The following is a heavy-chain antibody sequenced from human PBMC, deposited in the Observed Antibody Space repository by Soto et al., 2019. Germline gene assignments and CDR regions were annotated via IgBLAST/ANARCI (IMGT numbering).Heavy chain of an antibody. V-gene: IGHV1-69*02. CDR3: ASWWTTVTDYYYYYGMDV. D-gene: IGHD4-17*01. CDR2: IIPILGIA. CDR1: GGTFSSYT. J-gene: IGHJ6*02. Sequence: QVQLVQSGAEVKKPGSSVKVSCKASGGTFSSYTISWVRQAPGQGLEWMGRIIPILGIANYAQKFQGRVTITADKSTSTAYMELSSLRSEDTAVYYCASWWTTVTDYYYYYGMDVWGQGTTVTVSS.